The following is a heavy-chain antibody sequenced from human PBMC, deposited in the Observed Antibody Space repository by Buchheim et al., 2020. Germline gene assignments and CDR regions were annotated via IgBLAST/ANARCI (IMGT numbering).Heavy chain of an antibody. Sequence: QVQLVESGGGVVQPGRSLRLSCAASGFTFSSYGMHWVRQAPGKGLEWVAVISYDGSNKYYADSVKGRFTISRDNSKNTLYLQMNSLRAEDTAVYYCAKDRPRSGSITMVRSRGGMDVWGQGTT. CDR1: GFTFSSYG. CDR3: AKDRPRSGSITMVRSRGGMDV. D-gene: IGHD3-10*01. CDR2: ISYDGSNK. J-gene: IGHJ6*02. V-gene: IGHV3-30*18.